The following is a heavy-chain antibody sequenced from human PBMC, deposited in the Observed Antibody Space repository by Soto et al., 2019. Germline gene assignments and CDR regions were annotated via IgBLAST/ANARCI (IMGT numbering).Heavy chain of an antibody. D-gene: IGHD6-13*01. CDR3: ARAREAAGWGYYYYGMDV. V-gene: IGHV1-2*04. J-gene: IGHJ6*02. CDR2: INPNSGGT. CDR1: GYTFTGYY. Sequence: ASVKVSCKASGYTFTGYYMHWVRQAPGQGLEWMGWINPNSGGTNYAQKFQGWVTMTRDTSISKAYMELGRLRSDDTAVYYCARAREAAGWGYYYYGMDVWGQGTTVTVSS.